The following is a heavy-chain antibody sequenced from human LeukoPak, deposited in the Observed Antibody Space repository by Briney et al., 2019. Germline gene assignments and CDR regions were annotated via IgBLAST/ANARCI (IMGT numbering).Heavy chain of an antibody. V-gene: IGHV4-34*12. J-gene: IGHJ4*02. CDR3: ARGLASGYPPIPFDY. CDR2: IIDTGST. CDR1: GGSFSGYY. D-gene: IGHD3-3*01. Sequence: SETLSLTCAVYGGSFSGYYWTWIRQPPGKGLEWIGEIIDTGSTKYDSSLKSRVTISVDTSKNQFSLSLDSVTAADTAVYYCARGLASGYPPIPFDYWGQGTLVTVSS.